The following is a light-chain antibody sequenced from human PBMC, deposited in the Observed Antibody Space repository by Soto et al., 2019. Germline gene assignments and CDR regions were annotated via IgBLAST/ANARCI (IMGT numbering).Light chain of an antibody. J-gene: IGLJ1*01. V-gene: IGLV2-14*03. CDR2: DVT. CDR1: SSDVGGYNY. CDR3: SSYASSSSLV. Sequence: QSVLTQPVSVSGSPGQSITISCTGTSSDVGGYNYVSWYQQHPDIAPKLMIYDVTNRPSGVSNRFSGSKSGNTASLTISGLQAEDEADYYCSSYASSSSLVFGTGTKVTVL.